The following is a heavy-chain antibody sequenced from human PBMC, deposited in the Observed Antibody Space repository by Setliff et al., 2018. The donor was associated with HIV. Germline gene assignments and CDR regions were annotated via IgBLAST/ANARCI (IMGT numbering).Heavy chain of an antibody. CDR3: ARDQSQSIVARQDGVYYYYYMDV. D-gene: IGHD6-6*01. CDR1: GFTFSSYS. J-gene: IGHJ6*03. CDR2: ISRSSSSK. V-gene: IGHV3-48*01. Sequence: GESLKISCAASGFTFSSYSMNWVRQAPGKGLEWVAYISRSSSSKYYADSVKGRFTISRDNAKNSLYLQLNSLRAEDTAVYYCARDQSQSIVARQDGVYYYYYMDVWGKGTTVTVPS.